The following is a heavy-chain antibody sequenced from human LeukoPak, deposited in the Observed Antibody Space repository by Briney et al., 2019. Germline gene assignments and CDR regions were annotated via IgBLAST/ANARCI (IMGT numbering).Heavy chain of an antibody. CDR1: GGSISSSSYY. CDR2: IYYSGST. Sequence: SETLSLTCTVSGGSISSSSYYWGWIRQPPGKGLEWIGSIYYSGSTYYNPSLKSRVTISVDTSKNQFSLKLSSVTAADTAVYYCARAPLSNFDYWGQGTLVTDSS. CDR3: ARAPLSNFDY. J-gene: IGHJ4*02. V-gene: IGHV4-39*01.